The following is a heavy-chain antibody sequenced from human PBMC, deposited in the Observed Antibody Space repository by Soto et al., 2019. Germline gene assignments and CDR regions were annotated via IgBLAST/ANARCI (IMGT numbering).Heavy chain of an antibody. CDR3: ARSIAVAGLDY. CDR1: GFTLSSYS. J-gene: IGHJ4*02. Sequence: RRLSCAASGFTLSSYSMHWVRQAPGKGLEGVSVISYDGNKKLYGDSVKGRFSISRDTSKNTVYLQMNSLRPEDTAVYYCARSIAVAGLDYWGQGTLVTVSS. V-gene: IGHV3-30-3*01. D-gene: IGHD6-19*01. CDR2: ISYDGNKK.